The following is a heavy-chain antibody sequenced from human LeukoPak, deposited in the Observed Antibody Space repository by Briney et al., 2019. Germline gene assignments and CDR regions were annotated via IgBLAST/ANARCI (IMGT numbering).Heavy chain of an antibody. CDR2: INHGGRT. CDR1: GGSFSGYY. Sequence: SETLSLTCAVYGGSFSGYYWSWIRQPPGKGLEWIGEINHGGRTNYNPSLKSRVTISVDTSKNQFSLKLSSVTAADTAVYYCARQVVVVPAAIDRSRFDPWGQGTLVTVSS. V-gene: IGHV4-34*01. D-gene: IGHD2-2*02. CDR3: ARQVVVVPAAIDRSRFDP. J-gene: IGHJ5*02.